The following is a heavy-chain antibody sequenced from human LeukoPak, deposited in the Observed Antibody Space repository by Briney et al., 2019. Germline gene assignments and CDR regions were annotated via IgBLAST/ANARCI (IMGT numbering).Heavy chain of an antibody. J-gene: IGHJ3*02. Sequence: ASVKVSCKASGYTFTSYGISWVRQAPGQGLEWMGWISAYNGNTNYAQKLQGRVTMTTDTSTSIAYMELRSLRSDDTAVYYCARVVGRGVIITGAFDIWGQGTMVTVSS. V-gene: IGHV1-18*01. CDR1: GYTFTSYG. CDR2: ISAYNGNT. CDR3: ARVVGRGVIITGAFDI. D-gene: IGHD3-10*01.